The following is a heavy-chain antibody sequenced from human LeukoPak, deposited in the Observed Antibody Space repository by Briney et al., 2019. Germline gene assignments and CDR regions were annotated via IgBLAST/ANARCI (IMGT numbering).Heavy chain of an antibody. Sequence: GGSLRLSCATSGFPFDDYGMSWVRQAPEKGLEWVSGINWNGGSTGYADSVKGRFTISRDNAKKSLDLQMNSLRAEDTALYYCARGHIDYAFDCWGQGTLVTVSS. CDR1: GFPFDDYG. CDR3: ARGHIDYAFDC. V-gene: IGHV3-20*04. J-gene: IGHJ4*02. CDR2: INWNGGST. D-gene: IGHD4-17*01.